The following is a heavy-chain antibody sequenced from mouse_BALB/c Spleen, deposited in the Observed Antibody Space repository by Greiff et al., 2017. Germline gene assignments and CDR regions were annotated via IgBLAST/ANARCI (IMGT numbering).Heavy chain of an antibody. CDR1: GFTFSSFG. CDR2: ISSGSSTI. V-gene: IGHV5-17*02. CDR3: ARDDYDAMDY. Sequence: EVKLVESGGGLVPPGGSRTLSCAASGFTFSSFGMHWVRQAPEKGLEWVAYISSGSSTIYYADTVTGRFTISRDNHKYTLFLQMTSLTSEDSAMYYCARDDYDAMDYWGQGTSVTVSS. J-gene: IGHJ4*01.